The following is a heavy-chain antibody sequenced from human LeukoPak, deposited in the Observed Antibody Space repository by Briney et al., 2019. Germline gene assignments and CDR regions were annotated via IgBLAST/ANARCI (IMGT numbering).Heavy chain of an antibody. Sequence: GGSLRLSCAASGFTFSSYGMHWVRQAPGKGLEWVAFIRYDGSNKYYADSVKGRFTISRDNSKNTLYLQMNSLRAEDTAVYYCARVSGSGSYYFDYWGQGTLVTVSS. D-gene: IGHD3-10*01. CDR1: GFTFSSYG. CDR2: IRYDGSNK. V-gene: IGHV3-30*02. CDR3: ARVSGSGSYYFDY. J-gene: IGHJ4*02.